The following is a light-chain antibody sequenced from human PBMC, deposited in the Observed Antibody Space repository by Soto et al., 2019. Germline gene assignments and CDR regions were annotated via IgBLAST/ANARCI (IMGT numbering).Light chain of an antibody. J-gene: IGKJ4*01. CDR1: QDIDSW. V-gene: IGKV1-12*01. CDR3: QQTYSPSLT. CDR2: AAN. Sequence: DIQMTQSPSSVSASVGDRVTIACRASQDIDSWLVWYQQRPGEAPKLLIYAANSLQSGVPSRFSGSGSGTDFTLTISYLQPEDFATYYCQQTYSPSLTFGGGTKVEIK.